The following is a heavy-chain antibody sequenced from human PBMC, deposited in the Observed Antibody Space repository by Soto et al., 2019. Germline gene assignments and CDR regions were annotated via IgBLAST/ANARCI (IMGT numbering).Heavy chain of an antibody. J-gene: IGHJ6*02. V-gene: IGHV1-69*13. Sequence: SVKVSCKASGGTFSSYAISWVRQAPGQGLEWMGGIIPIFGTANYAQKFQGRVTITADESTSTAYMELSSLRSEDTAVYYCGRGSLNSGSQKYYYYYGMDVWGQGTTVTVSS. CDR2: IIPIFGTA. D-gene: IGHD3-10*01. CDR1: GGTFSSYA. CDR3: GRGSLNSGSQKYYYYYGMDV.